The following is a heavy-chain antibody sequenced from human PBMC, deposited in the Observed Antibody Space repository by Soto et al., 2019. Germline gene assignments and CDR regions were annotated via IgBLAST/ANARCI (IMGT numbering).Heavy chain of an antibody. D-gene: IGHD3-22*01. CDR1: GGSISSSNW. CDR2: IYHSGST. V-gene: IGHV4-4*02. CDR3: ARLYYYDSSGYYCKIFDY. J-gene: IGHJ4*02. Sequence: SETLSLTFAVSGGSISSSNWWSWVRQPPGKGLEWIGEIYHSGSTYYNPSLKSRFTISVDKSNNQLSLKLSSVTAAATAVYYCARLYYYDSSGYYCKIFDYWGQGTLVTVSS.